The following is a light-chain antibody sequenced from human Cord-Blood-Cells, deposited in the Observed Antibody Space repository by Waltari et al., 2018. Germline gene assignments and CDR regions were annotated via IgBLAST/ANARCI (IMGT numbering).Light chain of an antibody. CDR1: SSDVGGYNY. CDR2: EVS. Sequence: QSALTQPPSASGSPGQSVTISCTGTSSDVGGYNYVSWYQQHPGKAPKLMIYEVSKRPSGVPDRFSGSKSGNTASLTVSGLQAEDEADYYFSSYAGSNNVFGGGTKLTVL. V-gene: IGLV2-8*01. J-gene: IGLJ3*02. CDR3: SSYAGSNNV.